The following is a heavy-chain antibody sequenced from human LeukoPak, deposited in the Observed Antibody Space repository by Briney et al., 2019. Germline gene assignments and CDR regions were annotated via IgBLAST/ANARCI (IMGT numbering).Heavy chain of an antibody. CDR2: IRNKPYGETT. V-gene: IGHV3-49*03. CDR1: GFTFGDYV. J-gene: IGHJ4*02. CDR3: TRERAIYGSGKDFDF. Sequence: GGSLRLSCSASGFTFGDYVMSWFRQAPGKGLEWVGFIRNKPYGETTQYAAPVKGRFTISRDDSKSIAYLQMNSLQPEDTAVYFCTRERAIYGSGKDFDFWGQGTLVTVSS. D-gene: IGHD3-10*01.